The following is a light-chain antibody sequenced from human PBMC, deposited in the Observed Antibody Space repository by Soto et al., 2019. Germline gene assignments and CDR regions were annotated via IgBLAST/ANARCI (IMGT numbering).Light chain of an antibody. Sequence: SVLTQPRSVSGSPGQSVNISCTGTSSDVGGYNYVSWYQQHPGKAPKLMIYDVSKRPSGVPDRFSGSKSGNTASLTISGLQDEDEADYYCCSYAGSYTLFGGGTKLTVL. CDR3: CSYAGSYTL. J-gene: IGLJ2*01. CDR2: DVS. CDR1: SSDVGGYNY. V-gene: IGLV2-11*01.